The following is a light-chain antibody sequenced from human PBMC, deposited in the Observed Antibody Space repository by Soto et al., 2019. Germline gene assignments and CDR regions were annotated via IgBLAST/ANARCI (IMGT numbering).Light chain of an antibody. V-gene: IGLV2-11*01. J-gene: IGLJ3*02. CDR1: SSDVGDYNY. Sequence: QSALTQRRSVSGSPGQSVTISCTGTSSDVGDYNYVSWYQQHPGKAPKLLIYAVNMRPSGVPDRFSGSKSGNTASLTISGLQAEDEADYSCCSYAGSYTWVFGAGTKVTVL. CDR2: AVN. CDR3: CSYAGSYTWV.